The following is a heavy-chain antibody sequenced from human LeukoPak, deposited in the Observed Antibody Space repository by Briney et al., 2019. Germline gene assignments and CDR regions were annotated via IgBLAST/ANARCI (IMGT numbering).Heavy chain of an antibody. CDR1: GYTFTNYY. V-gene: IGHV1-46*01. CDR2: INPSGGRT. D-gene: IGHD3-16*01. Sequence: ASVKVSSKASGYTFTNYYIHWVRQAPGQGLEWVGMINPSGGRTSYAQRFQGRVTVTTDTSTSTVYMQLSSLASEDTAVYYCARERRAWGEDFWGQGTLVTVSS. CDR3: ARERRAWGEDF. J-gene: IGHJ4*02.